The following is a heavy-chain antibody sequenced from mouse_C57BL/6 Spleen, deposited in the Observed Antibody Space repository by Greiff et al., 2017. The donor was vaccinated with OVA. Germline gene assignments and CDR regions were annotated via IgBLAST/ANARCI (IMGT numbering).Heavy chain of an antibody. V-gene: IGHV2-6*01. Sequence: QVQLKESGPGLVAPSQSLSITCTVSGFSLTSYGVDWVRQSPGKGLEWLGVIWGVGSTNYNSALKSRMSISKDNSKRQDFIKTNSLPTAATSMYYCASGKGFAYWGQVPLVTVSA. CDR3: ASGKGFAY. CDR1: GFSLTSYG. J-gene: IGHJ3*01. CDR2: IWGVGST.